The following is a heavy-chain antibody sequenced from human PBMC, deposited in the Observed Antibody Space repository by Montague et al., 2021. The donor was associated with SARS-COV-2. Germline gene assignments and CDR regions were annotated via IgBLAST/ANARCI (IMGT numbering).Heavy chain of an antibody. Sequence: SETLSLTCTVSGGSISSYYWSWIRQPPGKGLEWIGYIYYSGRTNYNPSLKSRVTISVDTSKNQFSLKLSSVTAADTAVYYCARDSDGGSPEDWLGFDPWGQGTLVTVSS. CDR2: IYYSGRT. CDR3: ARDSDGGSPEDWLGFDP. J-gene: IGHJ5*02. V-gene: IGHV4-59*01. CDR1: GGSISSYY. D-gene: IGHD3/OR15-3a*01.